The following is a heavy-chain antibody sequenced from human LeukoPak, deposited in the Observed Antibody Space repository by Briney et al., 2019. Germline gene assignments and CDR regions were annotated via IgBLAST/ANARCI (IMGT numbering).Heavy chain of an antibody. CDR3: ARRDGEAFDI. CDR2: IYYSGST. V-gene: IGHV4-39*01. J-gene: IGHJ3*02. CDR1: GGSISSSSYY. Sequence: KSSETLSLTCTVSGGSISSSSYYWGWIRQPPGKGLEWIGSIYYSGSTYYNPSLKSRVTISVDTSKNQFSLKLSSMTAADTAVYYCARRDGEAFDIWGQGTMVTVSS.